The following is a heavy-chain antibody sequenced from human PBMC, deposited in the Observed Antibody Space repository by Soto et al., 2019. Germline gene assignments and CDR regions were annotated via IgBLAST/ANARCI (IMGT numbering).Heavy chain of an antibody. V-gene: IGHV4-39*07. J-gene: IGHJ5*02. CDR3: ARASITMVRGPTRFDP. D-gene: IGHD3-10*01. CDR2: IYYSGST. CDR1: GGSISSSSYY. Sequence: PSETLSLTCTVSGGSISSSSYYWGWIRQPPGKGLEWIGSIYYSGSTYYNPSLKSRVTISVDTSKNQFSLKLSSVTAADTAVYYCARASITMVRGPTRFDPWGQGTXVTVSS.